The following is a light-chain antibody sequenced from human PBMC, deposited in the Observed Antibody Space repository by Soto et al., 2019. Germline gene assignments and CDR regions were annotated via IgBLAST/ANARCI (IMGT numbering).Light chain of an antibody. CDR3: QQYKSWPRT. CDR2: GAS. CDR1: QSVYSN. Sequence: EIVMTQSPATLSVSPGERATLSCRASQSVYSNLAWYQQKPGQAPRLLIYGASSRASRIPVRFSGSGSGTEFTLTISSLQSEDFAVYYCQQYKSWPRTFGQGTKVEIK. V-gene: IGKV3-15*01. J-gene: IGKJ1*01.